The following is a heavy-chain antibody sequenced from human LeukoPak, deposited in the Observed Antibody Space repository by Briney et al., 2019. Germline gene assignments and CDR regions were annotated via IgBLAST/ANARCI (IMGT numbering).Heavy chain of an antibody. CDR3: ARGYSSGWAFDY. Sequence: SETLSLPCTVSGGPISSYYWNWIRHPPGKGLKGIGYGHYSGSTKYNPPLKSRVTISVDTSTIQFSLKLSSVTAADTAVYYCARGYSSGWAFDYWGQGTLVTVSS. CDR1: GGPISSYY. J-gene: IGHJ4*02. CDR2: GHYSGST. V-gene: IGHV4-59*08. D-gene: IGHD6-19*01.